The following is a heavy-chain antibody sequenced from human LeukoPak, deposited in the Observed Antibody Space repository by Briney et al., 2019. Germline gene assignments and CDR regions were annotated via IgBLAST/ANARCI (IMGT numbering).Heavy chain of an antibody. V-gene: IGHV3-9*02. CDR3: AKDFAY. J-gene: IGHJ4*02. CDR1: GLTSDGYA. CDR2: IILNSGDI. Sequence: PGGSLRLSCVVSGLTSDGYAMHWVRQAPGKGLEWVSGIILNSGDIAYADSVKGRFTVSRDNAKNSLYLQMYSLTSEDTAIYHCAKDFAYWGQGTLVTVST.